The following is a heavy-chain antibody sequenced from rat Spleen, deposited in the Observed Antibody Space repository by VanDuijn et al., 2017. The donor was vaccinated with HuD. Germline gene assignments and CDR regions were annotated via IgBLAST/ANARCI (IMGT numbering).Heavy chain of an antibody. CDR3: ARHYRSGPMDA. D-gene: IGHD1-5*01. J-gene: IGHJ4*01. CDR2: ISYDGSST. Sequence: EVQLVESGGGLVQPGRSLKLSCAASGFTFSDYNTAWVRQAPKKGLEWVATISYDGSSTYYRDSVKGRFTISRDNAKSTLYLQMDSLRSEDTATYYCARHYRSGPMDAWGQGASVTVSS. V-gene: IGHV5-7*01. CDR1: GFTFSDYN.